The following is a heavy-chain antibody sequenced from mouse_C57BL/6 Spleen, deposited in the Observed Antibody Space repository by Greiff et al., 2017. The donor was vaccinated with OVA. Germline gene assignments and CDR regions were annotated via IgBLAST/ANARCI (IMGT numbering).Heavy chain of an antibody. Sequence: VQLQQSGAELVKPGASVKISCKASGYAFSSYWMNWVKQRPGKGLEWIGQIYPGDGDTNYNGKFKGKATLTADKSSSTAYMQLSSLTSEDSAVYFCARVGITTVVARYWYFDVWGTGTTVTVSS. V-gene: IGHV1-80*01. D-gene: IGHD1-1*01. CDR1: GYAFSSYW. J-gene: IGHJ1*03. CDR3: ARVGITTVVARYWYFDV. CDR2: IYPGDGDT.